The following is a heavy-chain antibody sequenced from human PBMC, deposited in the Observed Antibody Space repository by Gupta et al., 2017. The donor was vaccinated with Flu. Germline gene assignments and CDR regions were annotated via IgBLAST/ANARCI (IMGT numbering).Heavy chain of an antibody. J-gene: IGHJ5*02. V-gene: IGHV3-49*03. CDR3: SRDLSYPKSGGLAP. CDR1: GLTFAEST. CDR2: IRNKYYASTT. Sequence: EAQPVESGGGLVQPGRSLTLSCLVSGLTFAESTISWLRQAPGKGLEWVGFIRNKYYASTTEYAASLKDRVTISRDDSKSIAYLQINSLKIEDTGVYYCSRDLSYPKSGGLAPWGQGTPVTVSS. D-gene: IGHD1-26*01.